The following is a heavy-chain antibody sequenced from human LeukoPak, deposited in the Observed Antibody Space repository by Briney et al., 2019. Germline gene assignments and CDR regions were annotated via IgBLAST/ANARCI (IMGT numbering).Heavy chain of an antibody. V-gene: IGHV4-39*01. D-gene: IGHD3-10*01. J-gene: IGHJ4*02. CDR3: ARQTMIRGVIGNPIES. CDR1: DGSISRGAYY. CDR2: IYYSGST. Sequence: SETLSLNCTVIDGSISRGAYYWGWIRQPPGKGLEWLGSIYYSGSTHYTPSLKSRVTLFVDQPKNHFSLQLSSVTAADTAVYYCARQTMIRGVIGNPIESWGQGTLVTVSS.